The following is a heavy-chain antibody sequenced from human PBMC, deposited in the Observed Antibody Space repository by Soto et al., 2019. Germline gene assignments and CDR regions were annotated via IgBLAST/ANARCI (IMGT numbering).Heavy chain of an antibody. D-gene: IGHD5-18*01. J-gene: IGHJ3*02. CDR1: GFTFSSYS. Sequence: GGSLRLSCAASGFTFSSYSMNWVRQAPGKGLEWVSSISSSSSYIYYADSVKGRFTISRDNAKNSLYLQMNSLRAEDTAVYYCARIDSGNKGGGAFDIWGQGTMVTVSS. CDR2: ISSSSSYI. V-gene: IGHV3-21*01. CDR3: ARIDSGNKGGGAFDI.